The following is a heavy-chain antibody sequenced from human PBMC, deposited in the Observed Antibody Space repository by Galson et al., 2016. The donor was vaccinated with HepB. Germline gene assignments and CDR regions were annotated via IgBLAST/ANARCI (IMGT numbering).Heavy chain of an antibody. V-gene: IGHV3-30*18. D-gene: IGHD3-16*01. CDR3: AKVGPIRGGLARDFDD. J-gene: IGHJ4*02. Sequence: SLRLSCAASGFTFSSYGMHWVRQAPGKGLEWMAVISQEGSEKYDADSVKGRFTITRDTSNNTLYLQMHSRRAEDTAIYYSAKVGPIRGGLARDFDDWGQGTLVTVSS. CDR1: GFTFSSYG. CDR2: ISQEGSEK.